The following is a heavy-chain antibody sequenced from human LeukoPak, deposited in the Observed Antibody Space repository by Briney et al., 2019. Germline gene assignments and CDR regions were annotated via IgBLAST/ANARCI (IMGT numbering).Heavy chain of an antibody. CDR2: INGDGSWT. D-gene: IGHD2-2*01. CDR3: VSFYETY. CDR1: GNYW. V-gene: IGHV3-74*01. Sequence: GGSLRLSCAASGNYWMHWVRQAPGKGLVWVSHINGDGSWTTYADSVKGRFTISKDNAKNTVYLQMNNLRAEDTAVYYCVSFYETYWGRGTQVTVSS. J-gene: IGHJ4*02.